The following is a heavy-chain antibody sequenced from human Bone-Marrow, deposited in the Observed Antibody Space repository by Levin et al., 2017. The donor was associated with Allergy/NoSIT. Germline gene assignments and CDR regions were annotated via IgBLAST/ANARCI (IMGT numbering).Heavy chain of an antibody. Sequence: ASVKVSCKASGYTFTSYGISWVRQAPGQGLEWMGWISAYNGNTNYAQKLQGRVTMTTDTSTSTAYMELRSLRSDDTAVYYCARDPRPDPETYYYYGMDVWGQGTTVTVSS. J-gene: IGHJ6*02. V-gene: IGHV1-18*01. CDR2: ISAYNGNT. CDR1: GYTFTSYG. D-gene: IGHD1-14*01. CDR3: ARDPRPDPETYYYYGMDV.